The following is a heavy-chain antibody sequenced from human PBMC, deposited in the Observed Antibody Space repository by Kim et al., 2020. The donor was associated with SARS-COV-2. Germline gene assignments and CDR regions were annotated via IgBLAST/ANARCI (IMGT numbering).Heavy chain of an antibody. CDR3: ARDRIATSGKDAFDI. J-gene: IGHJ3*02. Sequence: ADSVKGRFTISRDNAKNSLFLQMNSLRAEDTAVYYCARDRIATSGKDAFDIWGQGTMVTVSS. V-gene: IGHV3-48*03. D-gene: IGHD6-13*01.